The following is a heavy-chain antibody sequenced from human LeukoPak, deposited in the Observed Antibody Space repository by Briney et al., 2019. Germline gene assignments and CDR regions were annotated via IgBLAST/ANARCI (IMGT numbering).Heavy chain of an antibody. CDR3: ANRGKYFFDY. V-gene: IGHV3-23*01. CDR1: GFTFSTCA. CDR2: IGNSGANT. J-gene: IGHJ4*02. Sequence: GGSLRLSCAASGFTFSTCAMSWVRQAPGQGLEWVSTIGNSGANTYYADSVKGRFTISRDNSKNTLYLQMNSLRAEDTAVYYCANRGKYFFDYWGQGTLVTVSS. D-gene: IGHD1-14*01.